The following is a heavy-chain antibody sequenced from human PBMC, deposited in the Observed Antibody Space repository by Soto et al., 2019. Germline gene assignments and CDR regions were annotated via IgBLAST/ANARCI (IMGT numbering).Heavy chain of an antibody. D-gene: IGHD3-22*01. CDR2: IYYSGST. CDR1: GGSISSGGYY. V-gene: IGHV4-31*03. Sequence: PSETLSLTCTVSGGSISSGGYYWSWIRQHPGKGLEWIGYIYYSGSTYYNPSLKSRVTISVDTSKNQFSLKLSSVTAADTAVYYCARDRRYDSSGYIGYYFDYWGQGTLVTVSS. CDR3: ARDRRYDSSGYIGYYFDY. J-gene: IGHJ4*02.